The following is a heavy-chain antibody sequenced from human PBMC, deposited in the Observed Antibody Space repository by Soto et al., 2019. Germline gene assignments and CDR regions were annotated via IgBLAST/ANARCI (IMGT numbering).Heavy chain of an antibody. D-gene: IGHD2-15*01. J-gene: IGHJ4*02. CDR2: IYYSGST. CDR1: GGSISRYY. Sequence: SETLSLTCTVSGGSISRYYWSWIRQPPGKGLEWIAYIYYSGSTNYNPSLKSRVTISVDTSTNQFSLKLSSVTAADTAVYYCARVHCSGGTCYDLFDFWGQGALVTVSS. CDR3: ARVHCSGGTCYDLFDF. V-gene: IGHV4-59*01.